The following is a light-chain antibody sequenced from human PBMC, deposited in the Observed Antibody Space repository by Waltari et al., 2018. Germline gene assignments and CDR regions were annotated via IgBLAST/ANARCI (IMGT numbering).Light chain of an antibody. CDR3: MQGTHWPYT. V-gene: IGKV2-30*01. J-gene: IGKJ2*01. Sequence: DVVMTQSPLSLPVTLGQPASISCRSSQSLVYSDGKTYLNWFQQRPGQSPRRLFYKVSDRDSGVPDRFSGSWSGTDFTLKISRVEAEDVGVYYCMQGTHWPYTFGQGTKLEIK. CDR1: QSLVYSDGKTY. CDR2: KVS.